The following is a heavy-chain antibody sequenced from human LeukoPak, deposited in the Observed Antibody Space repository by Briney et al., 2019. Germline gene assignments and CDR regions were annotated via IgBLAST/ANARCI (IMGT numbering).Heavy chain of an antibody. CDR3: ARVPSGGPFDY. Sequence: EASVTVSCKASGYSFTSYGISWVRQAPGQGLEWMGWISAYNGNTNYAQRLQGRVTMTTDTSTSTAYMELRSLTSDDTAVYYCARVPSGGPFDYWGQGTLVTVSS. CDR1: GYSFTSYG. D-gene: IGHD2-15*01. CDR2: ISAYNGNT. J-gene: IGHJ4*02. V-gene: IGHV1-18*01.